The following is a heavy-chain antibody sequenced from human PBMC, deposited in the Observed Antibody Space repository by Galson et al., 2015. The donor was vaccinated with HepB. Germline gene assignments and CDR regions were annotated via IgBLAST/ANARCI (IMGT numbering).Heavy chain of an antibody. Sequence: SLRLSCAASGFTFSSYWMSWVRQAPGKGLEWVANIKQDGSEKYYVDSVKGRFTISRDNAKNSLYLQMNSLRAEDTAVYYCARARTVVVPAAIRDYYYYMDVWGKGTTVTVSS. CDR1: GFTFSSYW. CDR2: IKQDGSEK. CDR3: ARARTVVVPAAIRDYYYYMDV. V-gene: IGHV3-7*01. D-gene: IGHD2-2*01. J-gene: IGHJ6*03.